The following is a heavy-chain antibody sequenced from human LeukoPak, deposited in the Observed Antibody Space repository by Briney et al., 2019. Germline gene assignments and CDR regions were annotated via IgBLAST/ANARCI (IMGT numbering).Heavy chain of an antibody. CDR3: ARGSIYYYYMDV. V-gene: IGHV1-2*02. CDR2: INPNSGGT. D-gene: IGHD2-21*01. J-gene: IGHJ6*03. CDR1: GYTFTCYY. Sequence: ASVKVSCKASGYTFTCYYMHWVRQAPGQGLEWMGWINPNSGGTNYAQKFQGRVTMTRDTSISTAYMELSRLRSDDTAVYYCARGSIYYYYMDVWGKGTTVTISS.